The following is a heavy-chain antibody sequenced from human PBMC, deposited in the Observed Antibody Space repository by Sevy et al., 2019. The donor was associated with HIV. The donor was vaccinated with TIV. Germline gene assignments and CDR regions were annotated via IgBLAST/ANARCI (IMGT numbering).Heavy chain of an antibody. Sequence: SETLSLTCAVYGGSLSGYYWSWIRQPPGKGLEWIGEIMPSGITNYNPSLKSRVSISIDTSKNQFSLKVNSVTAADTAIYYCARGQLEHPFWGQGTQVTVSS. D-gene: IGHD1-26*01. CDR1: GGSLSGYY. V-gene: IGHV4-34*01. J-gene: IGHJ4*02. CDR2: IMPSGIT. CDR3: ARGQLEHPF.